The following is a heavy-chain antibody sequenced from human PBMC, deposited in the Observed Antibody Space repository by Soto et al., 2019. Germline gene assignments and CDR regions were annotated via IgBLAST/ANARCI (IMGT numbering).Heavy chain of an antibody. J-gene: IGHJ6*03. CDR3: ARLFGSGSYYGGYYYYHYMDV. D-gene: IGHD3-10*01. CDR1: GGSISSSSYY. Sequence: SETLSLTCTVSGGSISSSSYYWGWIRQPPGKGLEWIGSIYYSGSTYYNPSLKSRVTISVDTSKNQFSLKLSSVTAADTAVYYCARLFGSGSYYGGYYYYHYMDVWGKGTTVTVSS. V-gene: IGHV4-39*01. CDR2: IYYSGST.